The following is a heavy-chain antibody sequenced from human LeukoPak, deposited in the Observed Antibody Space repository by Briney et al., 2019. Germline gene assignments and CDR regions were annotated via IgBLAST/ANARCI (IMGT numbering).Heavy chain of an antibody. CDR3: ARDQTYYDFWPGHYTAHYFDS. V-gene: IGHV3-74*03. J-gene: IGHJ4*02. CDR2: VDSDGSSV. CDR1: GFTFSTYW. Sequence: GGSLRLSCAASGFTFSTYWMHWVRQAPGKGLVWVSRVDSDGSSVTYADSVNGRFTVSRDNAKNTLYLQMDSLGVEDTAVYYCARDQTYYDFWPGHYTAHYFDSWGEGTLVTVSS. D-gene: IGHD3-3*01.